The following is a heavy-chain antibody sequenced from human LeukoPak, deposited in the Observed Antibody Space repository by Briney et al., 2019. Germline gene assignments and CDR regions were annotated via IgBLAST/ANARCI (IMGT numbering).Heavy chain of an antibody. V-gene: IGHV1-2*02. D-gene: IGHD2-15*01. CDR2: INPNSGGT. CDR3: ARGIRTPTRTRYCSGGSCYPAGIDY. J-gene: IGHJ4*02. Sequence: ASVKVSCKASGYTFTSYGISWVRQAPGQGLEWMGWINPNSGGTNYAQKFQGRVTMTRDTSISTAYMELSRLRSDDTAVYYCARGIRTPTRTRYCSGGSCYPAGIDYWGQGTLVTVSS. CDR1: GYTFTSYG.